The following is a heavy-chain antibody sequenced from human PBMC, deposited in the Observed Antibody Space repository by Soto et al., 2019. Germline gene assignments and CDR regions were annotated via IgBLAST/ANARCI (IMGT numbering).Heavy chain of an antibody. CDR2: IRSSSSYI. D-gene: IGHD2-15*01. V-gene: IGHV3-21*01. CDR3: AREGYCSGGSCYGHYYYYGMDV. CDR1: GFTFSSYS. J-gene: IGHJ6*01. Sequence: EVQLVESGGGLVKPGGSLRLSCAASGFTFSSYSMNWVRQAPGKGLEWVSSIRSSSSYIYYADSVKGRFTISRDNAKNSLYLQMNSLRAEDTAVYYCAREGYCSGGSCYGHYYYYGMDVW.